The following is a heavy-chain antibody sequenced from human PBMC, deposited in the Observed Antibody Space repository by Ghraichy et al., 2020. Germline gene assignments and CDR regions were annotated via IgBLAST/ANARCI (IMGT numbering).Heavy chain of an antibody. V-gene: IGHV4-30-4*01. CDR2: IYYSGDI. Sequence: SQTLSLTCTVSGGSIRSGDYYWSWIRQPPGKGLEWIGYIYYSGDIYYNPSLKSRVTISVDTSKNQFSLKLSSVTAADTALYFCARTDRGYCSGGSCGRHFFDYWGQGNLVTVSS. CDR3: ARTDRGYCSGGSCGRHFFDY. D-gene: IGHD2-15*01. CDR1: GGSIRSGDYY. J-gene: IGHJ4*02.